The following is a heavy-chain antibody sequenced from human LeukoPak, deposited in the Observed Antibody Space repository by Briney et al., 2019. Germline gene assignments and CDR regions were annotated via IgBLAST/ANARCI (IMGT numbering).Heavy chain of an antibody. J-gene: IGHJ4*02. CDR1: GYTFTGYY. V-gene: IGHV1-2*02. Sequence: GASVKVSCKASGYTFTGYYMHWVRQAPGQGLEWMGWINPNSGDTNYAQKFQGRVTMTGDTSISTAYMELSRLRSDDTAVYYCARAEDIVVVVAATPHFDYWGQGTLVTVSS. CDR2: INPNSGDT. CDR3: ARAEDIVVVVAATPHFDY. D-gene: IGHD2-15*01.